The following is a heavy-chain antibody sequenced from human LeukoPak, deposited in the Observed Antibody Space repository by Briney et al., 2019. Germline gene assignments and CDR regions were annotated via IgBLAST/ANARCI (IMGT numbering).Heavy chain of an antibody. Sequence: PGGSLRLSCAASGFIFSDYYMSWIRQAPGKGLEWVSYISSSTRYTNYADSVKGRFTISRDNARNSLYLQMNSLRAEDTAVYYCARGGDSSGYSRSLTYWGQGTLVTVFS. J-gene: IGHJ4*02. CDR2: ISSSTRYT. D-gene: IGHD3-22*01. CDR3: ARGGDSSGYSRSLTY. V-gene: IGHV3-11*06. CDR1: GFIFSDYY.